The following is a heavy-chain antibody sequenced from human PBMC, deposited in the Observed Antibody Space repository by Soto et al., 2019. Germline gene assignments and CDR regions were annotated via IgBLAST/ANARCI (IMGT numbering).Heavy chain of an antibody. D-gene: IGHD4-17*01. V-gene: IGHV3-23*01. CDR3: ARDLNKDYGHGSTFWAY. CDR1: GFTFSTYA. CDR2: ISKSGSA. Sequence: HPGGSLRLSCAASGFTFSTYAMSWVRQAPGKGLEWVSGISKSGSADYADSVRGRFTMSRDNSKNTLYLQMNSLRADDTAVYFCARDLNKDYGHGSTFWAYWGQGTLVTVSS. J-gene: IGHJ1*01.